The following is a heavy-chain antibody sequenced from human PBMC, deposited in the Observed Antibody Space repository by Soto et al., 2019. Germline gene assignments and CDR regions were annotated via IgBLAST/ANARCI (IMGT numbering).Heavy chain of an antibody. D-gene: IGHD3-3*01. CDR3: ARVLRFFGGRDGY. Sequence: QVLLVQSGVDVKKPGASVKVSCKTSGYTFTGFAINWVRQAPGQGLEWMGWMNTNTGNTGYAQKLQGRVTMTRDTSISTAYMELRRLRSEDTAVYYCARVLRFFGGRDGYWGQGKLVTVSS. V-gene: IGHV1-8*01. CDR2: MNTNTGNT. J-gene: IGHJ4*02. CDR1: GYTFTGFA.